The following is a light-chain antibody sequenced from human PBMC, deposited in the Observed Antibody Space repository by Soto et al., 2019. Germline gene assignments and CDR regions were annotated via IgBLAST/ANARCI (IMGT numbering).Light chain of an antibody. V-gene: IGLV2-11*01. J-gene: IGLJ2*01. Sequence: QSALTQPRSVSGSPGQPVTISCIGTSSDVGGYNYVSWYQQHPGKAPKLMIYSVSKRPSGVPDRFSGSKSGNTASLTISGLQAEDEADYYCSSFASTYTLLFGGGTKLTVL. CDR2: SVS. CDR1: SSDVGGYNY. CDR3: SSFASTYTLL.